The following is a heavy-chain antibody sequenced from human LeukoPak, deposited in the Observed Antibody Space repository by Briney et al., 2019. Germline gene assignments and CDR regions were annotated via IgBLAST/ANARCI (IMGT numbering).Heavy chain of an antibody. CDR1: GFTFSSYA. D-gene: IGHD6-19*01. CDR3: ARDRIGSSGYYFDY. CDR2: ISYDGSNK. J-gene: IGHJ4*02. V-gene: IGHV3-30*04. Sequence: GRSLRLSCAASGFTFSSYAMHWVRQAPGKGLEWVAAISYDGSNKYYADSVKGRFTISRDNSKNTLYLQMNSLRAEDTAVYYCARDRIGSSGYYFDYWGQGTLVTVSS.